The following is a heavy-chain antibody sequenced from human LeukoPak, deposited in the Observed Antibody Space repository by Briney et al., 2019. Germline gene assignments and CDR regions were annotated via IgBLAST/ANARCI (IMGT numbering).Heavy chain of an antibody. D-gene: IGHD3-16*01. J-gene: IGHJ5*02. CDR1: GGSISSSSYY. CDR2: IFYSGST. V-gene: IGHV4-39*01. Sequence: PSETLSLTCTVSGGSISSSSYYWGWIRQPPRKGLEWIGSIFYSGSTYYNPSLESRVTISVDTSKNQFSLKLTSVTAADTAVYHCARLVLDVWGSYSFDPWGQGTLVTVSS. CDR3: ARLVLDVWGSYSFDP.